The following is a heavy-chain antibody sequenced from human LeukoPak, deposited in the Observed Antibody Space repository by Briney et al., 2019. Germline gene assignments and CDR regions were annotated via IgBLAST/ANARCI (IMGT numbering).Heavy chain of an antibody. CDR1: GGSISSYY. V-gene: IGHV4-59*01. CDR3: ARAKDYYGSGSYAFDV. D-gene: IGHD3-10*01. CDR2: IYYSGST. Sequence: SETLSLTCTVSGGSISSYYWSWIRQPPGKGLEWIGYIYYSGSTNYNPSLKSRATISVDTSKNQFSLKLSSVTAADTAVYYCARAKDYYGSGSYAFDVWGQGTMVTVSS. J-gene: IGHJ3*01.